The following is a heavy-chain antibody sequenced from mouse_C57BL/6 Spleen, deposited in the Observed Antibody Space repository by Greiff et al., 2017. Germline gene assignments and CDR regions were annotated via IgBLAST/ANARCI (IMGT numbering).Heavy chain of an antibody. CDR1: GYTFTSYW. J-gene: IGHJ1*03. D-gene: IGHD1-1*01. CDR3: ARSVVATHWYFDG. V-gene: IGHV1-69*01. CDR2: IDPSDSYT. Sequence: VQLQQPGAELVMPGASVKLSCKASGYTFTSYWMHWVKQRPGQGLEWIGEIDPSDSYTNYNQKFKGKSTLTVDKSSSTAYMQLSSLTSEDSAVYYCARSVVATHWYFDGWGTGTTVTVSS.